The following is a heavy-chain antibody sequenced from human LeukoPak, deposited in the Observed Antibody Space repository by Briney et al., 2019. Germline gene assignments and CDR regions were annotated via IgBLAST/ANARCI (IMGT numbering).Heavy chain of an antibody. D-gene: IGHD3-10*01. J-gene: IGHJ4*02. CDR2: ISGSGGST. Sequence: GGSLRLSCAASGFTFSSYAMSWVRQAPGKGLEWVSAISGSGGSTYYADSVKGRFTISRDNSKNTLYLRMNSLRAEDTAVYYCAKETMVRGVRKYFDYWGQGTLVTVSS. CDR1: GFTFSSYA. CDR3: AKETMVRGVRKYFDY. V-gene: IGHV3-23*01.